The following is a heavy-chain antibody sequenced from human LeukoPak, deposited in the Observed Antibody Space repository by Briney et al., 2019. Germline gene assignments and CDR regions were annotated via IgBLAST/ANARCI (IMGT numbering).Heavy chain of an antibody. V-gene: IGHV3-48*03. J-gene: IGHJ4*02. CDR3: ARDDYYGSGRSDY. CDR2: ISSSGSTV. D-gene: IGHD3-10*01. Sequence: GGSLRLSCAASGFTFSNYEMNWVRQAPGKGLEWVSYISSSGSTVYYADSVKGRFTISRDNAKNSLYLQTNSLRAEDTAVYYCARDDYYGSGRSDYWGQGTLVTVSS. CDR1: GFTFSNYE.